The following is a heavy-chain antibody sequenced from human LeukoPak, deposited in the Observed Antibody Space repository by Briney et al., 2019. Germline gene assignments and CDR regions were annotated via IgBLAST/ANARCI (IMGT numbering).Heavy chain of an antibody. CDR3: ARYGSGSTWFDP. J-gene: IGHJ5*02. CDR1: GGSISSDNYQ. CDR2: INYSGST. D-gene: IGHD3-10*01. Sequence: SETLSLTCTVSGGSISSDNYQWSWIRQPPGKGLEWIGYINYSGSTYYNPSLRSRVTISVDTSKNHFSLRLSSVTAADTAVYYCARYGSGSTWFDPWGQGTLVTVSS. V-gene: IGHV4-30-4*01.